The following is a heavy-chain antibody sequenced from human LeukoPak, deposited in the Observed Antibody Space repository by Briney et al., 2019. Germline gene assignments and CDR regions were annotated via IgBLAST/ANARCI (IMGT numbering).Heavy chain of an antibody. Sequence: SETLSLTCAVYGESFSGYYWSWIRQPPGKGLEWIGEINHSGDTNYNPSLKSRVTISLVTSKNQFSLNLNSVTAADTAVYYCARGGSVGDYAPFDYWGQGTLVTVSS. CDR3: ARGGSVGDYAPFDY. CDR1: GESFSGYY. V-gene: IGHV4-34*01. D-gene: IGHD3-16*01. J-gene: IGHJ4*02. CDR2: INHSGDT.